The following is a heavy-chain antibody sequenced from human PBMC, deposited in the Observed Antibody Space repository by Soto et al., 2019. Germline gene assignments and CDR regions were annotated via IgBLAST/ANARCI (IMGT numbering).Heavy chain of an antibody. CDR2: IYTSGST. J-gene: IGHJ2*01. D-gene: IGHD4-4*01. Sequence: QVQLQESGPGLVKPSETLSHTCTVSGGSISSYYWSWIRQPAGKGLEWIGRIYTSGSTNYNPSLKSRVTMSVDTSKNQFSLKLSSVTAADTAVYYCARATYSNYVLDWYFDLWGRGTLVTVSS. V-gene: IGHV4-4*07. CDR3: ARATYSNYVLDWYFDL. CDR1: GGSISSYY.